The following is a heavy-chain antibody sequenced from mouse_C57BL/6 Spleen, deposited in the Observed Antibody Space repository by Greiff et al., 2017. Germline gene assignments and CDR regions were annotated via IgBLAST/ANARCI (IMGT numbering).Heavy chain of an antibody. Sequence: VQLKESGPELVKPGASVKISCTASGYSFTGYYMNWVKQSPEKSLEWIGEINPGTGGTTYNQKFKAKATLTVDKSSSTAYMQHKSLASEDSAVYYGGRGGKYEDAMGYWGQGTTVTVSS. CDR1: GYSFTGYY. CDR3: GRGGKYEDAMGY. V-gene: IGHV1-42*01. J-gene: IGHJ4*01. D-gene: IGHD2-1*01. CDR2: INPGTGGT.